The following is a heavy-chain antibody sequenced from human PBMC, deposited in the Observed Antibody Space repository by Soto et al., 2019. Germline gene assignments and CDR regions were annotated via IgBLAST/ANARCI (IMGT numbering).Heavy chain of an antibody. CDR3: ARSFGVAAAGPFDY. CDR2: FDPEDGET. Sequence: ASVKVSCKVSGYTLTELSMDWVRQAPGKGLEWMGGFDPEDGETIYAQKFQGRVTMTEDTSTDTAYMELSSLRSEDTAVYYCARSFGVAAAGPFDYWGQGTLVTVSS. D-gene: IGHD6-13*01. J-gene: IGHJ4*02. CDR1: GYTLTELS. V-gene: IGHV1-24*01.